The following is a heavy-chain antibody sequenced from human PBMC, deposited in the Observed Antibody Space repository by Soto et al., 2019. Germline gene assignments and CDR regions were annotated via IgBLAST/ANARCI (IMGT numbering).Heavy chain of an antibody. CDR2: ISYDGSNK. D-gene: IGHD1-26*01. CDR3: ARAGLVGATDY. V-gene: IGHV3-30-3*01. Sequence: QVQLVESGGGVVQPGRSLRLSCAASGFTFSSYAMHWVRQAPGKGLEWVAVISYDGSNKYYADSVKGRFTISRDNSKNTRYLQMNSLSAEDTAVYYCARAGLVGATDYWGQGTLVTVSS. CDR1: GFTFSSYA. J-gene: IGHJ4*02.